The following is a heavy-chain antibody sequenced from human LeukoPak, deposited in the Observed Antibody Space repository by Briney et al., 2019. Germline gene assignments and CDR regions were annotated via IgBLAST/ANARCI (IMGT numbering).Heavy chain of an antibody. D-gene: IGHD6-13*01. Sequence: PGGPMRLSWAASGFISSICAMHWLRQAPDKGLEWGGVITYDGTNDNYADSVEGRFTISSDNSNNTLYLQMSSLRAQDTAVYYCVRHPRSSSDFDFWGQGTLVTVSS. CDR3: VRHPRSSSDFDF. CDR2: ITYDGTND. J-gene: IGHJ4*02. CDR1: GFISSICA. V-gene: IGHV3-30-3*01.